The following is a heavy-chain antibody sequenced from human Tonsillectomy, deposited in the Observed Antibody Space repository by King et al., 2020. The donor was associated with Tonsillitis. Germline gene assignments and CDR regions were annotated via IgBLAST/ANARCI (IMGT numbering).Heavy chain of an antibody. V-gene: IGHV3-53*01. CDR3: ARVAATYSSSSLVYYYNYMDV. Sequence: VQLVESGGGFIQPGGSLRLSCAASGFTVSSNYMGWVRQAPGKGLEWVSLIFSGGNTYYADSVTGRFTIYRDTSKNTLYLQMNSLRAEETAVYYCARVAATYSSSSLVYYYNYMDVWGKGTTVTVSS. J-gene: IGHJ6*03. CDR1: GFTVSSNY. CDR2: IFSGGNT. D-gene: IGHD6-6*01.